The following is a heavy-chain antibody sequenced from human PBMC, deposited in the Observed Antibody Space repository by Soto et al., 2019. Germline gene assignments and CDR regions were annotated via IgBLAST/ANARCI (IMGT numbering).Heavy chain of an antibody. Sequence: EVQLVESGGGSVQPGRSLRLSCVASGFTFESYAMHWVRQVPGKGLEWVSGISWNSGSIGYEDSVKGRFTISRDNAQKSLYLEMNSLRVEDTAFYYCVKDIHEHWLLSHFEYWGQRALVTVSS. V-gene: IGHV3-9*01. CDR2: ISWNSGSI. J-gene: IGHJ4*02. CDR3: VKDIHEHWLLSHFEY. D-gene: IGHD1-1*01. CDR1: GFTFESYA.